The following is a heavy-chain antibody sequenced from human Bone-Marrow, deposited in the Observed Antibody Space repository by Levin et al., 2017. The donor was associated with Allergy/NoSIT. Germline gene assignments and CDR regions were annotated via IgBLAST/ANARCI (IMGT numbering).Heavy chain of an antibody. V-gene: IGHV3-53*01. CDR1: WFTLSTHF. CDR3: ARDSSSWYRAFEI. Sequence: GESLKISCVASWFTLSTHFMSLVRHAPGKGLEWVSVIHSGGTTYYADSVKGRFPISRDISENTLYLQMNSLRAEDTAVYYCARDSSSWYRAFEIWGQGTKVTVS. J-gene: IGHJ3*02. D-gene: IGHD6-13*01. CDR2: IHSGGTT.